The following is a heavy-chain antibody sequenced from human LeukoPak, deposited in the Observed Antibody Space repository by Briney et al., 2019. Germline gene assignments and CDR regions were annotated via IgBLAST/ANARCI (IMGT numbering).Heavy chain of an antibody. Sequence: SQTLSLTCTVSGGSITSGSYYWSWIRQHPGKGLEWIGYIYHTGSTYYNPSLKSRISTSLDTSKNQFSLKLSSVTAADTAVYCCARAGYSGYDFNFDYWGQGTLVTVSS. CDR3: ARAGYSGYDFNFDY. CDR1: GGSITSGSYY. J-gene: IGHJ4*02. D-gene: IGHD5-12*01. CDR2: IYHTGST. V-gene: IGHV4-31*03.